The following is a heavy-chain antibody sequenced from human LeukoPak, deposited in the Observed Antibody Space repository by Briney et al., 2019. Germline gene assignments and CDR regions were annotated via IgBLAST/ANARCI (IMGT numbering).Heavy chain of an antibody. J-gene: IGHJ3*02. D-gene: IGHD4/OR15-4a*01. Sequence: SGPTLVNPAQTLTLTCSFSGFSLTTAGVGVGWIRQPPGKALEWLAFIFWDDDKRYRPSFKNRLTITKDTSKNQVVLTMTNMEPVDAGTFYCAHSGELGARAFDMWGQGIMVTVSS. V-gene: IGHV2-5*02. CDR1: GFSLTTAGVG. CDR3: AHSGELGARAFDM. CDR2: IFWDDDK.